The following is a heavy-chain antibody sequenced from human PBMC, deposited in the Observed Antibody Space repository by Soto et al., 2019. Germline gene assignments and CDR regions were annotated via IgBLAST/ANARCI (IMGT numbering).Heavy chain of an antibody. J-gene: IGHJ6*02. V-gene: IGHV3-30*18. CDR1: GFTFSAYG. CDR2: ISYDGSNT. D-gene: IGHD3-10*01. CDR3: AKEDTPGELFTASYYYGMDV. Sequence: GGSLRLSCAASGFTFSAYGMHWVRQAPGKGLQWVAVISYDGSNTYYVDSVKGRFTISRDNSKNTVYLQMDSLRAEDTAVYYCAKEDTPGELFTASYYYGMDVWGQGTTVTVSS.